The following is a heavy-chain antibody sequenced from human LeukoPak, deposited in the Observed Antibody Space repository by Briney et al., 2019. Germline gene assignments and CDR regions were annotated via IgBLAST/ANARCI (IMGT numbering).Heavy chain of an antibody. J-gene: IGHJ4*02. CDR2: ISAYNGNT. Sequence: ASVKVSCKASGYTFTSYGISWVRQAPGQGLEWMGWISAYNGNTNYAQKVQGRVTMTTDTSTSTAYMELRSLRSDDTAVYYCARDVGDIIVVVPAAIPCDYWGQGTLVTVSS. D-gene: IGHD2-2*01. V-gene: IGHV1-18*01. CDR3: ARDVGDIIVVVPAAIPCDY. CDR1: GYTFTSYG.